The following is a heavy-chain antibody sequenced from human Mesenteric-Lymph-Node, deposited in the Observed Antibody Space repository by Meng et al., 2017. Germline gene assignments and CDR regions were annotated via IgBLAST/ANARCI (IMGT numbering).Heavy chain of an antibody. Sequence: QVPLVTSGAEVKKPGSPVKVSCKASGGTCSSYAISWVRQAPGQGLEWMGGIIPIFGTANYAQKFQGRVTITADESTSTAYMELSSLRSEDTAVYYCARDARRQLVTPMFFDYWGQGTLVTVSS. V-gene: IGHV1-69*01. CDR1: GGTCSSYA. J-gene: IGHJ4*02. CDR2: IIPIFGTA. CDR3: ARDARRQLVTPMFFDY. D-gene: IGHD6-6*01.